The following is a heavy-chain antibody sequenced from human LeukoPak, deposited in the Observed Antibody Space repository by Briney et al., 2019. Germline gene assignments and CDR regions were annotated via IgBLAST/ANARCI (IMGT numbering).Heavy chain of an antibody. J-gene: IGHJ4*02. V-gene: IGHV3-30-3*01. CDR1: GFTFSSHA. CDR3: ARDRYSSSLGY. CDR2: ISYDGSNK. Sequence: GGSLRLSCAASGFTFSSHAMHWVRQAPGKGLEWVAVISYDGSNKYYADSVKGRFTISRDNSKNTLYLQMNSLRAEDTAVYYCARDRYSSSLGYWGQGTLVTVSS. D-gene: IGHD6-6*01.